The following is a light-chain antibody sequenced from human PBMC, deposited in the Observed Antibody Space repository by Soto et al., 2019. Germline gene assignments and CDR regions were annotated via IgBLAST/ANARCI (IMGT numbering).Light chain of an antibody. V-gene: IGKV1-39*01. Sequence: DIEMTQSPSSVSASVGDRVTITCRASQSISSYLNWYQQKPGKAPKLLIYAASSSQSGVPSRLSGSGSGTDFTLTISSLQPEDFATYYCQQSYSTPYTFGQGTKLEIK. CDR1: QSISSY. J-gene: IGKJ2*01. CDR2: AAS. CDR3: QQSYSTPYT.